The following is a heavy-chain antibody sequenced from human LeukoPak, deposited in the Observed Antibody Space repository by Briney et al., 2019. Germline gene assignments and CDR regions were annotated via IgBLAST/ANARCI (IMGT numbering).Heavy chain of an antibody. V-gene: IGHV4-34*01. J-gene: IGHJ4*02. D-gene: IGHD5-18*01. Sequence: PSETLSLTCAVYGGSFSGYYWSWIRQPPGKGLEWIGEVNHSGSTNYNPSLKSRVTISVDTSKNQFSLKLSSVTAADTAVYYCARLRYGRYFDYWGQGTLVTVSS. CDR1: GGSFSGYY. CDR2: VNHSGST. CDR3: ARLRYGRYFDY.